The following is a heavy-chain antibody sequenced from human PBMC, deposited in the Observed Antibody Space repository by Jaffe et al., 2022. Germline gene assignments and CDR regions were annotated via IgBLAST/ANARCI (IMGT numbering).Heavy chain of an antibody. CDR3: ARHNGELRFLTHYFDY. CDR1: GGSISSSSYY. D-gene: IGHD3-3*01. CDR2: IYYSGST. J-gene: IGHJ4*02. V-gene: IGHV4-39*01. Sequence: QLQLQESGPGLVKPSETLSLTCTVSGGSISSSSYYWGWIRQPPGKGLEWIGSIYYSGSTYYNPSLKSRVTISVDTSKNQFSLKLSSVTAADTAVYYCARHNGELRFLTHYFDYWGQGTLVTVSS.